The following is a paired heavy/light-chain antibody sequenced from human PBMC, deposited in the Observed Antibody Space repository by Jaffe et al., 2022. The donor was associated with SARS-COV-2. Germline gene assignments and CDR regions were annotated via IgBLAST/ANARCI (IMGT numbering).Light chain of an antibody. CDR2: WAS. Sequence: DIVMTQSPDSLAVSLGERATINCKSSQSVLYSSNNKNYLAWYQQKPGQPPKLLIYWASTRESGVPDRFSGSGSGTDFTLTIGSLQAEDVAVYYCQQYYGIQWTFGQGTKVEIK. CDR1: QSVLYSSNNKNY. CDR3: QQYYGIQWT. J-gene: IGKJ1*01. V-gene: IGKV4-1*01.
Heavy chain of an antibody. D-gene: IGHD5-12*01. V-gene: IGHV3-11*06. CDR3: ARTLDTSATILGY. CDR2: ISSSNNYT. J-gene: IGHJ4*02. CDR1: GFTFSDYY. Sequence: QVQLVESGGGLVKPGGSLRLSCAASGFTFSDYYMSWIRQAPGKGLEWVSYISSSNNYTNYADSVKGRFTISRDNAKNSLYLQMNSLRAEDTAVYYCARTLDTSATILGYWGQGTLVTVSS.